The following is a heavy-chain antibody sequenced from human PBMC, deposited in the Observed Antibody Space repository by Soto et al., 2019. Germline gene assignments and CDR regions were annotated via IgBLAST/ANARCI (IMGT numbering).Heavy chain of an antibody. V-gene: IGHV4-59*08. J-gene: IGHJ6*03. D-gene: IGHD3-3*01. Sequence: PSETLSLTCTASGGSISSYYWSWIRQPPGKGLEWIGYIYYSGSTNYNPSLKSRVTISVDTSKNQFSLKLSSVTAADTAVYYFARSGITIFGVVIYYYYYMDVWGKGTTVTVSS. CDR3: ARSGITIFGVVIYYYYYMDV. CDR2: IYYSGST. CDR1: GGSISSYY.